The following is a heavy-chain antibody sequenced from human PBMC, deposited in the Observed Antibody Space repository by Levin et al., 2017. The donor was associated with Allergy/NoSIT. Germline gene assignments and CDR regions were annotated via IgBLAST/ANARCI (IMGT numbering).Heavy chain of an antibody. Sequence: PSETLSLTCNVSGTSVIANYWNWIRQPAGKGLEWIGRIYSNGETKYSSSLQSRVTMSIDTSRNQFFLRLMSWPAADSAVYYCARRAGDFDSWGQGILVIVSS. CDR1: GTSVIANY. V-gene: IGHV4-4*07. J-gene: IGHJ5*01. D-gene: IGHD4-17*01. CDR2: IYSNGET. CDR3: ARRAGDFDS.